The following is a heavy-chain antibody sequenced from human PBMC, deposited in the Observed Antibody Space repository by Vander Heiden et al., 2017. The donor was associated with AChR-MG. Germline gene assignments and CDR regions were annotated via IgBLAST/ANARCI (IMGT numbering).Heavy chain of an antibody. Sequence: QVQLVQSGAEVKKPGSSVKVSCKASGGTFSSYAISWVRQAPGQGLEWMGVIIPIFGPANYAQKFQGRVTITADESTSTAYMVLSSLRSEDTAVYYCARGGAEGFYVDQTDKYYFDYWGQGTLVTVSS. CDR3: ARGGAEGFYVDQTDKYYFDY. D-gene: IGHD4-17*01. J-gene: IGHJ4*02. CDR1: GGTFSSYA. CDR2: IIPIFGPA. V-gene: IGHV1-69*01.